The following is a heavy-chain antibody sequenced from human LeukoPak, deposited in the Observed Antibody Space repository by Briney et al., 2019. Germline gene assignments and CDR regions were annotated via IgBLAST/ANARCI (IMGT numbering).Heavy chain of an antibody. CDR1: GFTFSNYA. CDR3: AKEGHYYGSGPEGTFDI. CDR2: ISYDGSNQ. J-gene: IGHJ3*02. Sequence: GGSLRLSCAASGFTFSNYATHWVRQAPGKGLAWVAGISYDGSNQYYGDSVKGRFTISRDNSKNTLYLQMNSLRAEDTAVYYCAKEGHYYGSGPEGTFDIWGQGTMVTVSS. V-gene: IGHV3-30*18. D-gene: IGHD3-10*01.